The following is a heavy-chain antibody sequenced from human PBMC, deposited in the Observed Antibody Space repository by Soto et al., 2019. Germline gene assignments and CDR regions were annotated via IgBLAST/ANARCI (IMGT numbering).Heavy chain of an antibody. V-gene: IGHV1-2*04. Sequence: ASVKVSCKASGYTFTGYYMHWVRQAPGQGLEWMGWINPNSGGTNYARKFQGWVTMTRDTSISTAYVELSRLSSDDTAVYYCERAFSPYGSGSYGYYYTGMAVGGQGTTVTVSS. CDR3: ERAFSPYGSGSYGYYYTGMAV. CDR2: INPNSGGT. D-gene: IGHD3-10*01. CDR1: GYTFTGYY. J-gene: IGHJ6*02.